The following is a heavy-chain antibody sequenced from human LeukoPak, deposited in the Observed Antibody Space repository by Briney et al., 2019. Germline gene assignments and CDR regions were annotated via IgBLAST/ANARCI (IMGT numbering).Heavy chain of an antibody. CDR1: GFTFSSYA. V-gene: IGHV3-23*01. CDR3: AKVSRYDFWSGSPRGAFDI. Sequence: GGSLRLSCAASGFTFSSYAMSWVRQAPGRGLEWVSAISGSGGSTYYADSVKGRFTISRDNSKNTLYLQMNSLRAEDTAVYYCAKVSRYDFWSGSPRGAFDIWGQGTMVTVSS. D-gene: IGHD3-3*01. CDR2: ISGSGGST. J-gene: IGHJ3*02.